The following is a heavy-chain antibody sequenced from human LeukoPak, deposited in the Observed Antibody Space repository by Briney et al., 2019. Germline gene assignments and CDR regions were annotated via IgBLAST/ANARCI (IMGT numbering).Heavy chain of an antibody. D-gene: IGHD2-2*01. CDR3: ARVKVVPAAMYDF. Sequence: SETLSLTCTVSGGTISSYYWSWIRQPPGKGLEWIGYIYYSGSTNYNPSLKSRVTISVDTSKNQFSLKLSSVTAADTAVYYCARVKVVPAAMYDFWGQGTLVTVSS. CDR2: IYYSGST. J-gene: IGHJ4*02. V-gene: IGHV4-59*01. CDR1: GGTISSYY.